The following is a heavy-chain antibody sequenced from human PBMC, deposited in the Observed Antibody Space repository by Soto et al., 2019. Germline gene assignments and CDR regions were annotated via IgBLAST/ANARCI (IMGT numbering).Heavy chain of an antibody. D-gene: IGHD4-4*01. V-gene: IGHV4-61*01. CDR3: ARYNHFSNYRTLDY. J-gene: IGHJ4*02. CDR1: GGSVSSGSYY. CDR2: IHYSGST. Sequence: SETLSLTCTVSGGSVSSGSYYWSWIRQPPGKGLEWIGYIHYSGSTSYNPSLKSRITISVDTSKNQFSLKLSSVTAADAAVYYCARYNHFSNYRTLDYWGQGTLVTVSS.